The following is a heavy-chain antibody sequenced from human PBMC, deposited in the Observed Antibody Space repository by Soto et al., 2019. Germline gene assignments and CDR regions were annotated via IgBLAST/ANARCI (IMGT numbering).Heavy chain of an antibody. V-gene: IGHV3-23*01. CDR2: IRGSGDAT. Sequence: EVQMLESGGGLIQPGGSLRLSCAASGFTLSTFAMSWVRQAPGKGLEWVSAIRGSGDATYYADSVKGRFTISRDNSKNTLYLQMNSLRAEDTALYYCAKDGGGGFIEGIDCWGQGTLVTVSS. CDR3: AKDGGGGFIEGIDC. D-gene: IGHD3-16*01. J-gene: IGHJ4*02. CDR1: GFTLSTFA.